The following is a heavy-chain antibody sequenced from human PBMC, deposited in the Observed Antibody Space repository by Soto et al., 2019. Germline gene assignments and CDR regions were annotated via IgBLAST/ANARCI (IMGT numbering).Heavy chain of an antibody. CDR3: AVTATHNSFDP. CDR2: INHSGIA. V-gene: IGHV4-34*01. J-gene: IGHJ5*02. D-gene: IGHD2-21*02. CDR1: GGSFGAYF. Sequence: QVQLQQWGAGLLKPSETLSLTCAVSGGSFGAYFWNWIRQSPRKGLEWIVEINHSGIANYNPSLKSRVVASGDSSKNQLFLNLRSVTAADTAVYYCAVTATHNSFDPRGQGTLVTVSS.